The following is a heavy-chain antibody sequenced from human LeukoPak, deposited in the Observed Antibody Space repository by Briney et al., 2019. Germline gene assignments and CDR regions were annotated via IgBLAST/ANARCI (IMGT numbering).Heavy chain of an antibody. D-gene: IGHD6-13*01. CDR2: IKQDGSEK. J-gene: IGHJ4*02. Sequence: GGSLRLSCAASGFTFSSYWMSWVRQAPGKELEWVANIKQDGSEKYYVDSVKGRFTISRDNAKNSLSLLMNSLRADDTAVYYCAREYGITASNRGNYFDSWGQGTLVTVSS. CDR1: GFTFSSYW. CDR3: AREYGITASNRGNYFDS. V-gene: IGHV3-7*01.